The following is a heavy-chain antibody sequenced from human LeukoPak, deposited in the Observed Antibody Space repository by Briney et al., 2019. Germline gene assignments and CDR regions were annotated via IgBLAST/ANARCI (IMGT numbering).Heavy chain of an antibody. CDR1: GYTFTSYG. V-gene: IGHV1-18*01. Sequence: ASVKVSCKASGYTFTSYGISWVRQAPGQGLEWMGWISAYNGNTNYAQKLQGRVTMTTDTSTSTAYMELRSLRSDDTAVYYCARDRMVKAYYYMDVWGKGTTVTISS. CDR2: ISAYNGNT. D-gene: IGHD3-10*01. J-gene: IGHJ6*03. CDR3: ARDRMVKAYYYMDV.